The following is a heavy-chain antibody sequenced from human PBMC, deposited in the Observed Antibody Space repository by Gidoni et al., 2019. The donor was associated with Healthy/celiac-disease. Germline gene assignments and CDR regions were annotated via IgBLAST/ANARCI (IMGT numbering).Heavy chain of an antibody. D-gene: IGHD7-27*01. Sequence: QLQLQESGPCLVKPWETLSLTCTVSGGSVSSGSCYWSWIRQPPGQGLEWIGYIYYSGSTNYNPALKSGVTISVDTTKNQFSQKLSSVTAADTAVYYCARLTGDRLIIDYWGQGTLVTVSS. V-gene: IGHV4-61*01. CDR1: GGSVSSGSCY. CDR3: ARLTGDRLIIDY. J-gene: IGHJ4*02. CDR2: IYYSGST.